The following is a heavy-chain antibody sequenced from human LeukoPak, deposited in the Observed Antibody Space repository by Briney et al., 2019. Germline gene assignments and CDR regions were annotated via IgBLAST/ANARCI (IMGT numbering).Heavy chain of an antibody. J-gene: IGHJ3*02. Sequence: ASVKVSRKASGYTFTGYYMHWVRQAPGQGLEWMGWINPNSGGTNYAQKFQGRVTMTRDTSISTAYMELSRLRSDDTAVYYCARDFIWGRGAFDIWGQGTMVTVSS. CDR2: INPNSGGT. CDR3: ARDFIWGRGAFDI. V-gene: IGHV1-2*02. D-gene: IGHD3-10*01. CDR1: GYTFTGYY.